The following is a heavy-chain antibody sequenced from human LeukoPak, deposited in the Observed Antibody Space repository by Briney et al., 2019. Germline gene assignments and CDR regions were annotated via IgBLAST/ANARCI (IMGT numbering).Heavy chain of an antibody. Sequence: SETLSLTCTVSGGSISSFYWSWIRQPPGKGLEWIGYLYYTGSTNYNSSLKSRVTISVDTSKNQFSLNLSSVTAADTAMSYCARAVLATKSEHLFDSWGQGTLVTVSS. CDR1: GGSISSFY. CDR2: LYYTGST. D-gene: IGHD2-8*01. V-gene: IGHV4-59*01. J-gene: IGHJ5*01. CDR3: ARAVLATKSEHLFDS.